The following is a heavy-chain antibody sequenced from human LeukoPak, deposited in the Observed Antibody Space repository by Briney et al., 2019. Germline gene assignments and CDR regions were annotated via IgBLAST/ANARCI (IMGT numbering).Heavy chain of an antibody. CDR3: TRNYDSSGYDY. CDR1: GFTFSSYA. CDR2: ISGNGDGT. V-gene: IGHV3-23*01. J-gene: IGHJ4*02. Sequence: GGSLRLSCAASGFTFSSYAMSWVRQAPGKGLEWVSAISGNGDGTYYADSVKGRFTISRDNSKNTLYLEMNSLRAEDTAVYYCTRNYDSSGYDYWGQGTLVTVSS. D-gene: IGHD3-22*01.